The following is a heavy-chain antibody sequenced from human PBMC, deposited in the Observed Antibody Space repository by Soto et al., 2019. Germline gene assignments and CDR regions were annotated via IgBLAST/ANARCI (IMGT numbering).Heavy chain of an antibody. CDR2: IIPIFGTA. CDR3: ASGSYSSSSYYYYYGMDV. CDR1: GGTFSSYA. D-gene: IGHD6-13*01. Sequence: QVQLVQSGAEVKKPGSSVKVSCKASGGTFSSYAISWVRQAPGQGLEWMGGIIPIFGTANYAQKFQGRVTITADESTSTAYMELSSLRSEDKAVYYCASGSYSSSSYYYYYGMDVWGQGTTVTVSS. V-gene: IGHV1-69*01. J-gene: IGHJ6*02.